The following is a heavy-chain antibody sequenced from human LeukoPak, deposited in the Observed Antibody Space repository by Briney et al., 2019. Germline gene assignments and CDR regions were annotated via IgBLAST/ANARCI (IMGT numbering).Heavy chain of an antibody. Sequence: PSETLSLTCTVSGGSISSYYWSWIRQPPGEGLEWIGYIYYSGSTNYNPSLKSRVTISVDTSKNQFSLKLSSVTAADTAVYYCARDHSGYCSSTSCRHNWFDPWGQGTLVTVSS. D-gene: IGHD2-2*01. CDR2: IYYSGST. J-gene: IGHJ5*02. CDR1: GGSISSYY. V-gene: IGHV4-59*01. CDR3: ARDHSGYCSSTSCRHNWFDP.